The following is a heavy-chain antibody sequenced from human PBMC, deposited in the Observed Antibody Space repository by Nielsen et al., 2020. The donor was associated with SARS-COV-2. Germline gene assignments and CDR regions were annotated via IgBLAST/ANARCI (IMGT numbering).Heavy chain of an antibody. V-gene: IGHV1-46*01. Sequence: ASVKVSCKASGYTFTSYYMHWVRQAPGQGLEWMGIINPSGGSTSYAQKFQGRVTMTRDTSTSTVYMELSSLRSEDTAVYYCARGGNPRIAAGNWFDPWGQGTLVTVSS. CDR1: GYTFTSYY. CDR3: ARGGNPRIAAGNWFDP. CDR2: INPSGGST. D-gene: IGHD6-13*01. J-gene: IGHJ5*02.